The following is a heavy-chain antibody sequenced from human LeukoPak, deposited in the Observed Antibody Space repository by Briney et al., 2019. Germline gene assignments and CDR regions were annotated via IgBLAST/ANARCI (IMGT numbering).Heavy chain of an antibody. CDR3: ARDKTTVTEYFQH. V-gene: IGHV1-18*01. Sequence: GASVKVSCKASGYTFRSYGVSWVRQAPGQGPEWVGWISGDTGDTSYAQKFQGRVTMTTDTSTSTAYMELRSLRSDDTAVYYCARDKTTVTEYFQHWGQGTLVIVSS. CDR1: GYTFRSYG. D-gene: IGHD4-11*01. J-gene: IGHJ1*01. CDR2: ISGDTGDT.